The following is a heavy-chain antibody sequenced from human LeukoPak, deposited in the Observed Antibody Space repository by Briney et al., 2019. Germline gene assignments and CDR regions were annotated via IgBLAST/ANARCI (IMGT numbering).Heavy chain of an antibody. CDR3: ARDQVGATYFSGSDAFDI. CDR1: GFTVSSNY. V-gene: IGHV3-21*01. J-gene: IGHJ3*02. CDR2: ISSSSSYI. D-gene: IGHD1-26*01. Sequence: PGGSLRLSCAASGFTVSSNYMSWVRQAPGKGLEWVSSISSSSSYIYYADSVKGRFTISRDNAKNSLYLQMNSLRAEDTAVYYCARDQVGATYFSGSDAFDIWGQGTMVTVSS.